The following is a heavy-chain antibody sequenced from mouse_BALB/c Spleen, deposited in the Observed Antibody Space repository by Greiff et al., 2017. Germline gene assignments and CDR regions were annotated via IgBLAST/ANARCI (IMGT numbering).Heavy chain of an antibody. CDR3: ARGNSLLRLLYFDY. D-gene: IGHD1-2*01. Sequence: VQLQQSGAELVRPGTSVKVSCKASGYAFTNYLIEWVKQRPGQGLEWIGVINPGSGGTNYNEKFKGKATLTADKSSSTAYMQLSSLTSDDSAVYFCARGNSLLRLLYFDYWGQGTTLTVSS. CDR1: GYAFTNYL. J-gene: IGHJ2*01. CDR2: INPGSGGT. V-gene: IGHV1-54*03.